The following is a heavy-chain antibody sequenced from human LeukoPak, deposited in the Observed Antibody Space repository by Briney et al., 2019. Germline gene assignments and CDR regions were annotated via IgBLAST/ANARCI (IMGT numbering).Heavy chain of an antibody. CDR1: GYTFTSYA. CDR3: ARDPLTSTWSPYYFTLDV. D-gene: IGHD6-13*01. J-gene: IGHJ6*02. Sequence: GASVKVSCKASGYTFTSYAFNWVRQAPGQGLEWKGWISAYDGGTKYAQDLQGRVTMTTDTSTRTAYMELTRLTSDDTAVYYCARDPLTSTWSPYYFTLDVWGQGTTVSVSS. V-gene: IGHV1-18*01. CDR2: ISAYDGGT.